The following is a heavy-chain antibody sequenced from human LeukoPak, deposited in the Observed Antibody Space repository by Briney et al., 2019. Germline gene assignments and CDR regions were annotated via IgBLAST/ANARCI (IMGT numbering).Heavy chain of an antibody. CDR3: ARVSWFPGTSYYYMDV. Sequence: SETLSLTCTVSGGSISTYYWTWIRQPPGKGLEWIGYIYYTGSTNYNPSLKSRVTISVDTSKNQFSLKLSSVTAADTAVCYCARVSWFPGTSYYYMDVWGKGTPVTVSS. D-gene: IGHD1-1*01. V-gene: IGHV4-59*01. CDR1: GGSISTYY. CDR2: IYYTGST. J-gene: IGHJ6*03.